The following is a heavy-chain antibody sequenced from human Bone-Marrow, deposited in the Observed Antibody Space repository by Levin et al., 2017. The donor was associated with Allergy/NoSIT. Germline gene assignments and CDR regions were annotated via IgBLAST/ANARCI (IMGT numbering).Heavy chain of an antibody. CDR2: ISSSGGST. D-gene: IGHD6-13*01. J-gene: IGHJ4*02. CDR1: GFTFSSYA. CDR3: AKGRASSSWYRGFDY. V-gene: IGHV3-23*01. Sequence: GGSLRLSCAASGFTFSSYAMSWVRQAPGKGLEWVSAISSSGGSTYYADSVKGRFTISRDNSKNTLYLQMNSLRAEDTAVYYCAKGRASSSWYRGFDYWGQGTLVTVSS.